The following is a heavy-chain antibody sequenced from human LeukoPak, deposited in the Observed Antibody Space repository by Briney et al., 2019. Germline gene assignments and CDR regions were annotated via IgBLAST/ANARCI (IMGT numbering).Heavy chain of an antibody. Sequence: SETLSLTCTVSDGSINGCYWSWIRQPPGKGLDWIGYMYSGGTTNYSPSLKSRVTISEDMSKNQFSLKLTSVTAADTVVYYCARHSGHSSTNDAFDIWGQGTMVIVSS. J-gene: IGHJ3*02. V-gene: IGHV4-59*01. CDR1: DGSINGCY. CDR2: MYSGGTT. CDR3: ARHSGHSSTNDAFDI. D-gene: IGHD6-13*01.